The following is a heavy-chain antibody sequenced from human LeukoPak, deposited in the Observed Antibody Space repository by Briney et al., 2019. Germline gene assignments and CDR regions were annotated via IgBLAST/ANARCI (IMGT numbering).Heavy chain of an antibody. CDR2: IYYSGST. J-gene: IGHJ6*03. CDR1: GGSISSGSYY. CDR3: ARNYYYYYMDV. Sequence: SETLSLTCTVSGGSISSGSYYWSWIRQPAGKGLEWIGYIYYSGSTNYNPSLKSRVTISVDTSKNQFSLKLSSVTAADTAVYYCARNYYYYYMDVWGKGTTVTVSS. V-gene: IGHV4-61*10.